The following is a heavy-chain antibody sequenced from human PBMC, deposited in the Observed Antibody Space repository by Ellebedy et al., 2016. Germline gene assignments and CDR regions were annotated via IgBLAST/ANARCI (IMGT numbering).Heavy chain of an antibody. CDR3: ARGVTPHFDY. CDR1: GGSISDYF. J-gene: IGHJ4*02. CDR2: IVSSGST. D-gene: IGHD2-21*02. V-gene: IGHV4-4*07. Sequence: GSLRLSCTVSGGSISDYFWSRIRQPAGKGLEWIGRIVSSGSTNYNPSLKSRVSMSVDTSNNQFSLNLNSVTAADTAVYYCARGVTPHFDYWGQGILVTVSS.